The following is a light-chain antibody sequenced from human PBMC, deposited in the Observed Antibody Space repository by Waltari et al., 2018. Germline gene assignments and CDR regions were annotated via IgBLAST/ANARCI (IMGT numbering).Light chain of an antibody. CDR1: QSISSW. V-gene: IGKV1-5*01. CDR2: AAS. Sequence: DIQMTQSPSTRAASVGDRVPITCRASQSISSWWAWYHQKPGKAPTLLSYAASSLESGVPSRFSGSGCGTDFTLTISSLQSEDLAVYSCQHYNGWPTFGQGTKVEIK. J-gene: IGKJ1*01. CDR3: QHYNGWPT.